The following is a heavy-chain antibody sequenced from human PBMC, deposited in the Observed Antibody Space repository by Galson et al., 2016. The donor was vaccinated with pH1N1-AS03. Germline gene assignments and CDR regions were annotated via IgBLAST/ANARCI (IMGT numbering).Heavy chain of an antibody. CDR2: IIPILGIT. V-gene: IGHV1-69*02. CDR3: ARLWFYGPYYFDY. D-gene: IGHD2/OR15-2a*01. CDR1: GGTFSKYT. Sequence: SVKVSCKASGGTFSKYTFNWVRQAPGQGLEWMGRIIPILGITNYAQKFQDRVTITADKSTSTAYMELSSLRSEDTAIYYCARLWFYGPYYFDYWGQGTLVTVSS. J-gene: IGHJ4*02.